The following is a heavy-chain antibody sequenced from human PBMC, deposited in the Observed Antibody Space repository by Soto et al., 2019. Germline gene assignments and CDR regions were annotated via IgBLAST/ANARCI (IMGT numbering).Heavy chain of an antibody. J-gene: IGHJ6*02. CDR3: ATSVGIAPTGEDGMDV. CDR1: GDTFGRNA. Sequence: QVQLVQSGAEVKRPGSSVRVSCKASGDTFGRNAIHWVRQAPGQGLEWMGGIIPMFPTTNYAQKFKGRLTIYADESTTTVYMELSSLKSEDTAVYYCATSVGIAPTGEDGMDVWGQGTSVTVSS. D-gene: IGHD2-8*02. CDR2: IIPMFPTT. V-gene: IGHV1-69*01.